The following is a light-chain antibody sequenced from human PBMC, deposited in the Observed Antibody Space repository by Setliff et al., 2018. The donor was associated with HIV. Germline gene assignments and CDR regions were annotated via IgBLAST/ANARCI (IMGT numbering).Light chain of an antibody. J-gene: IGLJ1*01. CDR3: SSYTSSTPLYV. V-gene: IGLV2-14*03. Sequence: QSALTQPPSASGSPGQSVTISCTGTSSDVGGYSFVSRYQQHPGKAPKLMIYDVSYRPSGVSDRFSGSKSGNTASLTISGLQAEDEADYYCSSYTSSTPLYVFGTGTKVTV. CDR2: DVS. CDR1: SSDVGGYSF.